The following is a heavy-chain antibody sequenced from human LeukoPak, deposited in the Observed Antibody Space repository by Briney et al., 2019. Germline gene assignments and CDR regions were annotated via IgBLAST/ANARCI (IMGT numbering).Heavy chain of an antibody. J-gene: IGHJ4*02. CDR2: ISANGVNT. CDR3: VKSSAAIVTYDY. D-gene: IGHD5-18*01. CDR1: GFTFSSYA. V-gene: IGHV3-64D*09. Sequence: PGGSLRLSCAASGFTFSSYAMHWVRQAPGKGLEYVSAISANGVNTYYADSVKGRFTISRDNSKNTLYLQMSSLRADDTAVYYCVKSSAAIVTYDYWGQGTLVTVSS.